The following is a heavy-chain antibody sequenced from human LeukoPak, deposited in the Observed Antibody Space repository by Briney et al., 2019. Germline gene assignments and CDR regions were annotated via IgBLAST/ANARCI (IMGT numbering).Heavy chain of an antibody. J-gene: IGHJ4*02. CDR1: GFIFSSKS. V-gene: IGHV3-48*02. CDR3: ARDFSPGQRFYFDY. D-gene: IGHD6-25*01. CDR2: ISYGSGTI. Sequence: GGSLRLSCAASGFIFSSKSMNWVRQASGKGLEWVSYISYGSGTIYYADSVKGRFTISRDNAKNSLYLQMNSLRDEDTAVYYCARDFSPGQRFYFDYWGQGTLVTVSS.